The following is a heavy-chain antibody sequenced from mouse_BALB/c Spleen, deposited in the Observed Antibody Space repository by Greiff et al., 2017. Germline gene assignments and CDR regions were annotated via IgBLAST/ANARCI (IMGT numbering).Heavy chain of an antibody. V-gene: IGHV2-5-1*01. CDR1: GFSLTSYG. CDR2: IWRGGST. Sequence: VQLQQSGPSLVQPSQSLSITCTVSGFSLTSYGVHWVRQSPGKGLEWLGVIWRGGSTDYNAAFMSRLSITKDNSKSQVFFKMNSLQADDTAIYYCAKNPGPFYAMDYWGQGTSVTVSS. J-gene: IGHJ4*01. CDR3: AKNPGPFYAMDY.